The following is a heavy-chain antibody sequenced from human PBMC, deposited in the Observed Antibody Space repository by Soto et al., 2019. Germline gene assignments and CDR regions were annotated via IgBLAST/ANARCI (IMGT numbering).Heavy chain of an antibody. CDR1: GFTFSSYA. CDR3: AKGSAHDYVSGSYQLGMDV. D-gene: IGHD3-16*01. J-gene: IGHJ6*02. CDR2: ISGSGGST. V-gene: IGHV3-23*01. Sequence: GVSLRLSCAASGFTFSSYAMSWVRQAPGKGLEWVSAISGSGGSTYYADSVKGRFTISRDNSKNTLYLQMNSLRAEDTAVYYCAKGSAHDYVSGSYQLGMDVWGQGTTVTVTS.